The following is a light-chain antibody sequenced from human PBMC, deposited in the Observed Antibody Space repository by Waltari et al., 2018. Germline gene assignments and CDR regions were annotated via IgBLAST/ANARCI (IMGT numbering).Light chain of an antibody. CDR2: LGS. V-gene: IGKV2-28*01. J-gene: IGKJ4*01. CDR3: MQVLQPLT. Sequence: IVLTQSPLSLPVTPGAPASISCRSSQSLLHSNGYNYLDWYLQKPGQSPRLLIYLGSNRASGVPDRFSGSGSGTDFTLKISRVEAEDVGVYYCMQVLQPLTFGGGTKVEIK. CDR1: QSLLHSNGYNY.